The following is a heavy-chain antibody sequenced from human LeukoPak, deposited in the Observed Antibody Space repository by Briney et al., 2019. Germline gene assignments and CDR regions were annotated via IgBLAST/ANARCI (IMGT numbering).Heavy chain of an antibody. CDR3: VRDPSCCGGGCYYYYGMDV. CDR2: IWYDGSNK. Sequence: GGSLRLSCAASGFTFNTYAIHWVRQAPGKGLEWVAVIWYDGSNKYYADSVRGRFTISRDNSKNTLYLQMNSLRADDTAIYYCVRDPSCCGGGCYYYYGMDVWGQGTTVTVSS. D-gene: IGHD2-15*01. J-gene: IGHJ6*02. CDR1: GFTFNTYA. V-gene: IGHV3-33*01.